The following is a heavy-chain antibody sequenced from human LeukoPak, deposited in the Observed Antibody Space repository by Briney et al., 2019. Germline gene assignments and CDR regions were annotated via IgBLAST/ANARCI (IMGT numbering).Heavy chain of an antibody. CDR2: IRAYSGDT. D-gene: IGHD6-19*01. CDR1: PDTFTRYG. V-gene: IGHV1-18*01. CDR3: ATTTATSGSSLY. Sequence: ASVKVSCKASPDTFTRYGITWVRQAPGQGLEWMGWIRAYSGDTNYAQKFQGRVTMTAERSTNTAYMELRGLTFDDTAEFYCATTTATSGSSLYWGQGTLVNVAS. J-gene: IGHJ4*02.